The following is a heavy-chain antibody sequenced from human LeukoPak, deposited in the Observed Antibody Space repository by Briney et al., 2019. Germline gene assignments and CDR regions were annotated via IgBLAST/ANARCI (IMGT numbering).Heavy chain of an antibody. D-gene: IGHD6-13*01. CDR2: MYYNVRN. Sequence: SETLSLTCTVSGGSISSSSYYWGWIRQPPGKGLGWTAGMYYNVRNYDNPSLKSRVTISVNTSKNQITLKLNSVTAADTAVFYCARHRIAAADEAFDIWGQGTMVTVSS. CDR1: GGSISSSSYY. V-gene: IGHV4-39*01. CDR3: ARHRIAAADEAFDI. J-gene: IGHJ3*02.